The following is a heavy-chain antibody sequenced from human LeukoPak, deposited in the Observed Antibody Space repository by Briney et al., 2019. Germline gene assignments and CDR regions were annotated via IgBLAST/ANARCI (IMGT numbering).Heavy chain of an antibody. CDR3: AKGNSYGQEYAFDI. CDR1: GFTFDDYA. Sequence: PGGSLRLSCAASGFTFDDYAMHWVRQAPGKGLEWVSGISWNSGSIGYADSVKGRFTISRDNAKNSLYLQMNSLRAEDMALYYCAKGNSYGQEYAFDIWGQGTVVTVSS. V-gene: IGHV3-9*03. CDR2: ISWNSGSI. D-gene: IGHD5-18*01. J-gene: IGHJ3*02.